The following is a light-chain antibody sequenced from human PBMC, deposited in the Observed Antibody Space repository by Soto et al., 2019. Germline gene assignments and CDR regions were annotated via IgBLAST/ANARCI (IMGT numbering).Light chain of an antibody. J-gene: IGLJ2*01. V-gene: IGLV1-44*01. CDR3: QSYDHSLGASV. CDR1: SSNIGSNT. CDR2: SNN. Sequence: QSVLTQPPSASGTPGQRVTISCSGSSSNIGSNTVNWYQQLPGTAPKLLIYSNNQRPSGVPDRFSGSKSGTSASLAISGLQSEDEADYYCQSYDHSLGASVFGGGTKLTVL.